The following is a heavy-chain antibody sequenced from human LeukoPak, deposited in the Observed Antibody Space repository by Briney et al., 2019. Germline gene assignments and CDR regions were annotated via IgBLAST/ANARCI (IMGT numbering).Heavy chain of an antibody. Sequence: SETLSLTCTVSGYSINNGYYWGWIRQPPGKGLEWIGSIYHSGSTYYKPSLKSRVTISVDTSKNRFSLKLSSVTAADTAVYYCASGLRYFDLYYWGQGTLVTVSS. CDR3: ASGLRYFDLYY. D-gene: IGHD3-9*01. CDR1: GYSINNGYY. V-gene: IGHV4-38-2*02. J-gene: IGHJ4*02. CDR2: IYHSGST.